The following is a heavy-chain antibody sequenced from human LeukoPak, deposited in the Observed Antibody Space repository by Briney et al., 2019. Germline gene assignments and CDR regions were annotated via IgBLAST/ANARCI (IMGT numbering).Heavy chain of an antibody. CDR3: ATGYDYEGAFDI. CDR2: IYYSGST. CDR1: GGSISSYY. D-gene: IGHD4-17*01. V-gene: IGHV4-59*01. J-gene: IGHJ3*02. Sequence: SETLSLTCTVSGGSISSYYWSWIRQPPGEGLEWIGYIYYSGSTNYNPSLKSRVTISVDTSENQFSLKLSSVTAADTAVYYCATGYDYEGAFDIWGQGTMVTVSS.